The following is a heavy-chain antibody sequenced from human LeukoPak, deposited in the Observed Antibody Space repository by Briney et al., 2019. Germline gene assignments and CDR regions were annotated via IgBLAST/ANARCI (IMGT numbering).Heavy chain of an antibody. CDR3: AKGYCRGISCYSDY. V-gene: IGHV3-23*01. J-gene: IGHJ4*02. CDR1: GFTFSSYA. D-gene: IGHD2-2*02. Sequence: GGSLRLSCAASGFTFSSYAMSWVRQAPGRGLEWISAISGSGSSTYYADSVKGRFTISRDNSKNTLYLQMNSLRAEDTAVYYCAKGYCRGISCYSDYWGQGTLVTVSS. CDR2: ISGSGSST.